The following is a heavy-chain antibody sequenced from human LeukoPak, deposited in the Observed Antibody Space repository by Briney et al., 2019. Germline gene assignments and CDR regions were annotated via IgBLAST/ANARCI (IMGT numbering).Heavy chain of an antibody. V-gene: IGHV3-53*01. CDR1: GFTVSSNY. J-gene: IGHJ3*02. CDR3: ARDQGDYGAVGAFDI. CDR2: IYSGGST. D-gene: IGHD4-17*01. Sequence: QSGGSLRLPCAASGFTVSSNYMSWVRQAPGKGLEWVSVIYSGGSTYYADSVKGRFTISRDNSKNTLYLQMNSLRAEDTAVYYCARDQGDYGAVGAFDIWGQGTMVTVSS.